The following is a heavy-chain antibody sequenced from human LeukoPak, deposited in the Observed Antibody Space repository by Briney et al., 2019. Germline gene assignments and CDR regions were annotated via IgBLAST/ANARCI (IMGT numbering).Heavy chain of an antibody. J-gene: IGHJ4*02. CDR3: ARDRGYSYGFIDY. V-gene: IGHV3-30*04. D-gene: IGHD5-18*01. Sequence: GGSLRLSCAASGFTFSSYAMHWVRQAPGKGLEWVVVTSYDGSNKYYADSVKGRFTISRDNSKNTLYLQMNSLRAEDTAVYYCARDRGYSYGFIDYWGQGTLVTVSS. CDR2: TSYDGSNK. CDR1: GFTFSSYA.